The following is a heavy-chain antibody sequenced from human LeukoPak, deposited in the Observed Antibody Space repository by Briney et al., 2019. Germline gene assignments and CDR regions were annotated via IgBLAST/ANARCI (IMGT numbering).Heavy chain of an antibody. CDR1: GFTFSSYG. Sequence: PGGSLRLSCAASGFTFSSYGMHWVRQAPGKGLEWVAFIRYDGSNKYYADSVKGRFTISRDNSKNTLYLQMNSLRAEDTAVYYRAKESSSCPYCPDYYSWTSGAKGPRSPSP. CDR2: IRYDGSNK. J-gene: IGHJ6*03. D-gene: IGHD6-13*01. CDR3: AKESSSCPYCPDYYSWTS. V-gene: IGHV3-30*02.